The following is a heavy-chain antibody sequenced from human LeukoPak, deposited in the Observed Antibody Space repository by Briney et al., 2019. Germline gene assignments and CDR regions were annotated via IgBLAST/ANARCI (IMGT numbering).Heavy chain of an antibody. CDR1: GFIFSSYW. CDR2: IKQDGTET. Sequence: GGSLRLSCAASGFIFSSYWMTWVRQAPGKGLEWVANIKQDGTETYYVDSLKGRFTISRDNSKNTLYLQMNSLRAEDTAVYYCARPGYSTGAFDYWGQGTLVTVSS. D-gene: IGHD6-25*01. J-gene: IGHJ4*02. V-gene: IGHV3-7*05. CDR3: ARPGYSTGAFDY.